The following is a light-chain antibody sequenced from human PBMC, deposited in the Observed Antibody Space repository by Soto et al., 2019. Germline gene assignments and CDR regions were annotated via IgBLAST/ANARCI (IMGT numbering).Light chain of an antibody. CDR2: DVS. V-gene: IGLV2-14*01. Sequence: QSALTQPASVSGSPVQSITISCTGTSSDVGGYNYVSWYQQHPGKAPKLMIYDVSNRPSGVSNRFSGSKSGNTASLTISGLQDEDEADYYCSSYTSSITLYVFGTGTKLTVL. CDR1: SSDVGGYNY. CDR3: SSYTSSITLYV. J-gene: IGLJ1*01.